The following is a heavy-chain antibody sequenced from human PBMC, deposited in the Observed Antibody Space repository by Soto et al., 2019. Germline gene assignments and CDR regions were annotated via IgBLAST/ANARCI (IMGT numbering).Heavy chain of an antibody. J-gene: IGHJ4*02. Sequence: QVQLVESGGGVVQPGRSLTLSCAASEFTFSSYGIHWVRQAPGKGLEWVAVIPYDGSKKQYADSVKGRFTISRDNSKNTLHLQMNSLRAEDTAVYYCAKDTYYHDTTGYYVFDYWGQGTLVTVSS. V-gene: IGHV3-30*18. D-gene: IGHD3-22*01. CDR1: EFTFSSYG. CDR3: AKDTYYHDTTGYYVFDY. CDR2: IPYDGSKK.